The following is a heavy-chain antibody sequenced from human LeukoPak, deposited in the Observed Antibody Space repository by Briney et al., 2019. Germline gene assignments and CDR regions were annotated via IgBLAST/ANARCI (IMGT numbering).Heavy chain of an antibody. V-gene: IGHV3-30*18. CDR1: GFTFSSYG. Sequence: GGSLRLSCAASGFTFSSYGMHWVRQAPGKGLEWVAVISYDGSNKYYADSVKGRFTISRDNSKNTLYLQMNSLRAEDTAVYYCAKFTPPYFDYWGQGTLVTVSS. J-gene: IGHJ4*02. CDR2: ISYDGSNK. CDR3: AKFTPPYFDY.